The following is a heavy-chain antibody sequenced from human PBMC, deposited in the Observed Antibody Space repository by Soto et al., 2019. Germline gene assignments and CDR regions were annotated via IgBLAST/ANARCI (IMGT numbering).Heavy chain of an antibody. J-gene: IGHJ4*02. CDR1: GFTFSSYG. D-gene: IGHD3-22*01. Sequence: GGSLRLSCAASGFTFSSYGMHWVRQAPGKGLEWVAVISYDGSNKYYADSVKGRFTISRDNSKNTLYLQMNSLRAEDTAVYYCAKDYYDSSGYYREMGDYWGQGTLVTVSS. CDR2: ISYDGSNK. V-gene: IGHV3-30*18. CDR3: AKDYYDSSGYYREMGDY.